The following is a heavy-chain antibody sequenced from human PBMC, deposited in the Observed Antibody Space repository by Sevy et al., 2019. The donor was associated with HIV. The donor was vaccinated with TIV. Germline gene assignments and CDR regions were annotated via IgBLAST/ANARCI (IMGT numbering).Heavy chain of an antibody. CDR3: ASDHDYYDTSNYYLPTEYFQH. Sequence: ASVKVSCKASGGTFSSYSISWVRQAPGQGLEWMGRIIPILGIANYAQKFQGIVTITADKSTSTAYMDLSSLRSEDTAVYYCASDHDYYDTSNYYLPTEYFQHWGQGTLVTVSS. J-gene: IGHJ1*01. D-gene: IGHD3-22*01. V-gene: IGHV1-69*04. CDR1: GGTFSSYS. CDR2: IIPILGIA.